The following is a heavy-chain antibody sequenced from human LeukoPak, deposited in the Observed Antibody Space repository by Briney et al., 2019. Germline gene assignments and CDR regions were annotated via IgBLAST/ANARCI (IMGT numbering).Heavy chain of an antibody. V-gene: IGHV1-8*01. J-gene: IGHJ5*02. CDR3: ARDPSGNILTGYTNWFDP. CDR1: GNTFTNYD. CDR2: MNPNTGNA. D-gene: IGHD3-9*01. Sequence: GASVKVSCKTPGNTFTNYDINWLRQATGQGLEWMGWMNPNTGNADSAQKFQGRVTMTRNISISTAYMELSSLRFEDTAVYYCARDPSGNILTGYTNWFDPWGQGTLVTVSS.